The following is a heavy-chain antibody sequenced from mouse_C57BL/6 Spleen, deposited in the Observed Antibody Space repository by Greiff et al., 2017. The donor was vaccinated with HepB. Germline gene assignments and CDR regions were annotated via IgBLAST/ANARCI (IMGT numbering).Heavy chain of an antibody. V-gene: IGHV5-4*01. D-gene: IGHD1-1*01. J-gene: IGHJ1*03. CDR1: GFTFSSYA. Sequence: EVMLVESGGGLVKPGGSLKLSCAASGFTFSSYAMSWVRQTPEKRLEWVATISDGGSYTYYPDNVKGRFTISRDNAKNNLYLQMSHLKSEDTAMYYCARDPYYYGSSWDFDVWGTGTTVTVSS. CDR3: ARDPYYYGSSWDFDV. CDR2: ISDGGSYT.